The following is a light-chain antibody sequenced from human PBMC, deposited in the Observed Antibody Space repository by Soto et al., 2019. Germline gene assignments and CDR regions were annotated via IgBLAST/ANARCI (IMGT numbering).Light chain of an antibody. CDR3: QEYGSAPST. V-gene: IGKV3-20*01. Sequence: EIVLTQSPGTLSLSPGERATLSCRASQSVRSNYLAWYQQKPGQAPRLLIYGASSRATGIPDTFSGSGSGTACTLTISRLEPEDFAVYYCQEYGSAPSTFGGGTTVEIK. CDR2: GAS. J-gene: IGKJ4*01. CDR1: QSVRSNY.